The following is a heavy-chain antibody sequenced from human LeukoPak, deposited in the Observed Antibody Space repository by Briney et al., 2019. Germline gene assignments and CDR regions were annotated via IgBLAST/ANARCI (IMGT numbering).Heavy chain of an antibody. V-gene: IGHV1-18*01. D-gene: IGHD3-9*01. CDR2: ISAYKGNT. J-gene: IGHJ5*02. Sequence: ASVKVSCKASGYTFTSYGISWVRQAPGQGLEWMGWISAYKGNTDYAQNLQGRVTMTTDTSTSTAYMELRSLRSDDTAVYYCARAILRYFDWFTWGQGTLVTVSS. CDR3: ARAILRYFDWFT. CDR1: GYTFTSYG.